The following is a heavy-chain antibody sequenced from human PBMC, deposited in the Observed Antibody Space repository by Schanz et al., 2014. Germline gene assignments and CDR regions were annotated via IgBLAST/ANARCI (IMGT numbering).Heavy chain of an antibody. CDR2: IFYSGST. Sequence: QLQLQESGPGLVKPSETLSLTCTVSGGSISSSSYYWGWIRQPPGKGLEWIGSIFYSGSTYYNLSLKSRVSIPVDTPKNQFPRKVNSVTAAETAVYYCARENVGRGFDYWGRGALVTVSS. J-gene: IGHJ4*02. CDR3: ARENVGRGFDY. V-gene: IGHV4-39*02. CDR1: GGSISSSSYY. D-gene: IGHD3-10*02.